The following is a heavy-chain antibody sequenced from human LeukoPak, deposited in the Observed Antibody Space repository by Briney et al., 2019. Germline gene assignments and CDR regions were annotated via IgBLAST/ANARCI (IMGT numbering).Heavy chain of an antibody. V-gene: IGHV5-51*01. J-gene: IGHJ3*02. CDR3: ARPQRRYYDSRDAFDI. CDR2: IYPGDSDT. Sequence: GESLKISFKGSGYRFTSYWIGWVRRMPGKGLEWMGIIYPGDSDTRYSPSFQGQVTISADKSISTAYLQWSSLKASDTAMYYCARPQRRYYDSRDAFDIWGQGTMVTVSS. CDR1: GYRFTSYW. D-gene: IGHD3-22*01.